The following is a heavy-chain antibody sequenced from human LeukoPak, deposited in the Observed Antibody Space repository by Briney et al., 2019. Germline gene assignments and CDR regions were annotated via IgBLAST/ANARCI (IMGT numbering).Heavy chain of an antibody. CDR3: ARASFGSSPVDY. V-gene: IGHV4-38-2*02. Sequence: SETLSLTCTVSGYSISSGYYWGWIRQPPGKGLEWIGSIYHSGSTYYNPSLKSRVTISVDTSKNQFSLKLSSVTAADTAVYYCARASFGSSPVDYWGQGTLVTVSS. CDR2: IYHSGST. CDR1: GYSISSGYY. J-gene: IGHJ4*02. D-gene: IGHD6-13*01.